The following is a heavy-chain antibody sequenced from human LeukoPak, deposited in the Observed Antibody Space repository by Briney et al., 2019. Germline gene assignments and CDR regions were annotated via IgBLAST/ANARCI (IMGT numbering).Heavy chain of an antibody. J-gene: IGHJ6*03. V-gene: IGHV1-2*02. Sequence: ASVKVSCKASGYTFTGYYMHWVRQAPGQGLEWMGWINPNSGDTNYAQKLQGRVTMTTDTSTSTAYMELRSLRSDDTAVYYCARGGRLRYYYMDIWGKGTTVTISS. CDR3: ARGGRLRYYYMDI. D-gene: IGHD3-16*01. CDR2: INPNSGDT. CDR1: GYTFTGYY.